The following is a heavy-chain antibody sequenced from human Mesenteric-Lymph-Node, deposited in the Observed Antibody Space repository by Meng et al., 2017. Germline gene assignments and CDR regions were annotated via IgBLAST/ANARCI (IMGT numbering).Heavy chain of an antibody. CDR2: TYYRSKWYN. CDR3: ASTENHF. J-gene: IGHJ4*02. CDR1: GDSVSSKSAA. D-gene: IGHD1-26*01. Sequence: QVQLHQSGPGLVNPSQPLPLTCAISGDSVSSKSAAWSWIRQSPSRGLEWLGRTYYRSKWYNDYAVSVKSRISINPDTSKNQFSLRLNTVTPEDTAVYYCASTENHFWGQGTLVTVSS. V-gene: IGHV6-1*01.